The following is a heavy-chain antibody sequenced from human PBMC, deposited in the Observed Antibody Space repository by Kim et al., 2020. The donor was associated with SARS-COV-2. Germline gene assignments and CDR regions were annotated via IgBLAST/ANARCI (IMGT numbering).Heavy chain of an antibody. D-gene: IGHD5-12*01. Sequence: GWSLRLSCAASGFTFSSYSMNWVRQAPGKGLEWVSYISSSSSTIYYADSVKGRFTISRDNAKNSLYLQMNSLRDEDTAVYYCAREGSGYDSIYYYYYYMDVWGKGTTVTVSS. J-gene: IGHJ6*03. CDR2: ISSSSSTI. V-gene: IGHV3-48*02. CDR1: GFTFSSYS. CDR3: AREGSGYDSIYYYYYYMDV.